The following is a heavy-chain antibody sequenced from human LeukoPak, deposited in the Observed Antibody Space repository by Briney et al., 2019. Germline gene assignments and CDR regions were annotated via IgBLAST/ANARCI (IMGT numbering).Heavy chain of an antibody. Sequence: PSETLSLTCAVYGGSFSGYYWSWIRQPPGKGLEWIGEINHSGSTNYNPSLKSRVTISVDTSKNQFSLKLSSVTAADTAVYYCARSLGYSSSWWPNWFDPWGQGTLVTVSS. CDR1: GGSFSGYY. D-gene: IGHD6-13*01. J-gene: IGHJ5*02. V-gene: IGHV4-34*01. CDR2: INHSGST. CDR3: ARSLGYSSSWWPNWFDP.